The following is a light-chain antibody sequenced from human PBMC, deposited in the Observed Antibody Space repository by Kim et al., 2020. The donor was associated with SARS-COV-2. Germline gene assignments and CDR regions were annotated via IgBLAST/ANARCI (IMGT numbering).Light chain of an antibody. V-gene: IGLV2-8*01. CDR1: SSDVGGYNS. CDR3: SSYAGSNNLV. J-gene: IGLJ2*01. CDR2: EVS. Sequence: GQSVNITCTGHSSDVGGYNSVSWYQQHPGKAPKLMIYEVSKRPSGVPDRFSGSKSGNTASLTVSGLQAEDEADYYCSSYAGSNNLVFGGGTQLTVL.